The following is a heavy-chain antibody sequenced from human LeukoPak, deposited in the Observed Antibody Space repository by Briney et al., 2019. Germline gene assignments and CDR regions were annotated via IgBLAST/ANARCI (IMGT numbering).Heavy chain of an antibody. V-gene: IGHV4-39*01. CDR2: IYYSGST. J-gene: IGHJ4*02. Sequence: SETLSLTCTVPGGSISSSSYYWGWIRQPPGKGLEWIGSIYYSGSTYYNPSLKSRVTISVDTSKNQFSLKLSSVTAADTAVYYCARRSITIFGVDYWGQGTLVTVSS. CDR3: ARRSITIFGVDY. CDR1: GGSISSSSYY. D-gene: IGHD3-3*01.